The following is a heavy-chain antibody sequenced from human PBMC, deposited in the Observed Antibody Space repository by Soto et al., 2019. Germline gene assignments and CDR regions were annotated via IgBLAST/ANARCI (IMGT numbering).Heavy chain of an antibody. J-gene: IGHJ1*01. D-gene: IGHD3-22*01. CDR3: ARVYYGSSGFYHEDH. V-gene: IGHV1-18*01. CDR1: GYSFNNYL. CDR2: ISADNGNT. Sequence: QVKLVQSGAEVKKPGASVMVSCQASGYSFNNYLISWVRQAPGQGPEWVGWISADNGNTNYGQKFLGRVTMTTDTSTSTAYMDLRSLRSDDTAVYYCARVYYGSSGFYHEDHWGQGTLVTVSS.